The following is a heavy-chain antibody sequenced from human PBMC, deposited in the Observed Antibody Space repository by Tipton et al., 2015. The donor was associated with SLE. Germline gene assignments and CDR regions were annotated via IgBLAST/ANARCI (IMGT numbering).Heavy chain of an antibody. CDR3: AREYCTNGVCLDAFDI. CDR1: GFTFSSYS. D-gene: IGHD2-8*01. J-gene: IGHJ3*02. V-gene: IGHV3-21*01. CDR2: ISSSSSYI. Sequence: SLRLSCAASGFTFSSYSMNWVRQAPGKGLEWVSSISSSSSYIYYADSVKGRFTISREKAKNSLYLQMNSLRAEDTAVYYCAREYCTNGVCLDAFDIWGQGTMVTVSS.